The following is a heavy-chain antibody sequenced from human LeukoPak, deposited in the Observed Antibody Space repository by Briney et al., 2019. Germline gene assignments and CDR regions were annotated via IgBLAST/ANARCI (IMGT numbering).Heavy chain of an antibody. Sequence: SETLSLTCTVSGGSISSGSYYWSWIRQPAGKGLEWIGRIYTSGSTNYNPSLKSRVTISVDTSKNQFPLKLSSVTAADTAVYYCARAGGPIWDKIDYWGQGTLVTVSS. CDR1: GGSISSGSYY. V-gene: IGHV4-61*02. D-gene: IGHD3-16*01. J-gene: IGHJ4*02. CDR3: ARAGGPIWDKIDY. CDR2: IYTSGST.